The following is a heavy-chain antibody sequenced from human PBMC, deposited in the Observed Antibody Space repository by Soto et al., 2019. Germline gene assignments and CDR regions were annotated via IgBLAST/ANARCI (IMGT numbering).Heavy chain of an antibody. J-gene: IGHJ4*02. CDR1: GGSISSYY. D-gene: IGHD3-10*01. V-gene: IGHV4-59*01. CDR2: IYYNRST. CDR3: ASIRDADYFDS. Sequence: PSESLSLTSTVSGGSISSYYWSWIRQTPGKGMECIGYIYYNRSTNYHASLKSQVTISLDTCKNQSSLKLSSVTAADTVVDYCASIRDADYFDSWGQGTLVTVPS.